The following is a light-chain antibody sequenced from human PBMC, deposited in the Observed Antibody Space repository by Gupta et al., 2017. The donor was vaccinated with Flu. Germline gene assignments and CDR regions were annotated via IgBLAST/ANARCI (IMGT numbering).Light chain of an antibody. CDR2: KAS. J-gene: IGKJ1*01. Sequence: DTQMTQSPSTLSASVGDTVTITFRASQGIYSSLAWYQQKPGKAPKLLIYKASSLESGVPSRFSGSGSGTEFTLTISSLQPDDFATYYCRQYNDYRTFGQGTKVEIK. V-gene: IGKV1-5*03. CDR1: QGIYSS. CDR3: RQYNDYRT.